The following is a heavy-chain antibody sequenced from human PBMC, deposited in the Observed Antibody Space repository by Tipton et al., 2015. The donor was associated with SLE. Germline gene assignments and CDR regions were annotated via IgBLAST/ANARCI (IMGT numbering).Heavy chain of an antibody. CDR1: GGSISSSSYY. V-gene: IGHV4-39*01. D-gene: IGHD3-10*01. J-gene: IGHJ4*02. CDR3: ARLGGPLYY. Sequence: TLSLTCTVSGGSISSSSYYWGWIRQPPGKGLKWIGSIYYSGRTYYNPSLKSRVTISVDTSKNQFSLKLSSVTAADTAVYYCARLGGPLYYWGQGTLVTVSS. CDR2: IYYSGRT.